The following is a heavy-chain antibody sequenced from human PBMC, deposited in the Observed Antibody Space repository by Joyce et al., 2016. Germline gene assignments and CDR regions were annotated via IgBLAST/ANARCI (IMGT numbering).Heavy chain of an antibody. CDR1: GFTFSGPS. J-gene: IGHJ4*02. Sequence: QVKLVESGGGVVQPGRSLRLSCAASGFTFSGPSMHGVRQAPGKVLDWGAIISYDGKNTYYGDSMKGRFTISRDNSKNTVYRQVDSLRTEDTAVYYCARDGPKTTWDPGYYFDFWGQGTLVTVSS. CDR2: ISYDGKNT. CDR3: ARDGPKTTWDPGYYFDF. V-gene: IGHV3-30*04. D-gene: IGHD1-14*01.